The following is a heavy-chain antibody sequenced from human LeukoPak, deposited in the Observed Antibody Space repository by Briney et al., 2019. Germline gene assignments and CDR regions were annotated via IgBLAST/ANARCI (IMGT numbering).Heavy chain of an antibody. D-gene: IGHD3-10*01. J-gene: IGHJ4*02. CDR3: ARGRDNYGSGDS. V-gene: IGHV4-61*08. Sequence: SETLSLTCTVSGGSVSSGGYYWNWIRQPPGKGLECLGYMYYDGTSNYNPSLKSRVSISIDSSKNQFSLRLSSVTAADTAVYYCARGRDNYGSGDSWGQGILVTVSS. CDR2: MYYDGTS. CDR1: GGSVSSGGYY.